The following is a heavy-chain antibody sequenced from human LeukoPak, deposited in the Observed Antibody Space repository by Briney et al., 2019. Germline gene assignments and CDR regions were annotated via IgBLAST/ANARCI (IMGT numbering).Heavy chain of an antibody. V-gene: IGHV1-69*13. J-gene: IGHJ3*02. CDR2: IIPIFGTA. Sequence: SVKVSCKASGGTFSSYAISWVRQAPGQGLEWMGGIIPIFGTANYAQKFQGRVTITADESTSTAYMELSSLRSEDTAVYYCAREGGDSSGWYDKAFDIWGQGTMVTVSS. CDR3: AREGGDSSGWYDKAFDI. CDR1: GGTFSSYA. D-gene: IGHD6-19*01.